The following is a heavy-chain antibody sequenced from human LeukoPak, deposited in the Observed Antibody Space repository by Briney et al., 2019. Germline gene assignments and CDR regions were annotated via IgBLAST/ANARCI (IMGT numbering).Heavy chain of an antibody. CDR2: IYHTGTT. CDR1: VGSISSNTYY. D-gene: IGHD1-26*01. V-gene: IGHV4-39*01. J-gene: IGHJ4*01. Sequence: TSETLSLTCTVSVGSISSNTYYWAWIRQPPGKGLEWIGSIYHTGTTYYNPSLKSRVTISVDTSSNPFSLQLRSVTAADTATYYCASPSKWELSDLGCWGRGTPVTVSS. CDR3: ASPSKWELSDLGC.